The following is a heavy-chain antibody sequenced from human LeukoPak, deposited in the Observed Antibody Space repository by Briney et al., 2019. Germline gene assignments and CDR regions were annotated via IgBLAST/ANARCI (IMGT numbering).Heavy chain of an antibody. D-gene: IGHD2-21*02. J-gene: IGHJ2*01. V-gene: IGHV4-38-2*01. Sequence: SETLSLTCAVSGYSISSGYYWGWIRQPPGKGLEWIGRIYHSGSTYYNPSLKSRATISVDTSKNQFSLKLSSVTAADTAVYYCARHSIVVVTAGYFDLWGRGTLVTVSS. CDR1: GYSISSGYY. CDR2: IYHSGST. CDR3: ARHSIVVVTAGYFDL.